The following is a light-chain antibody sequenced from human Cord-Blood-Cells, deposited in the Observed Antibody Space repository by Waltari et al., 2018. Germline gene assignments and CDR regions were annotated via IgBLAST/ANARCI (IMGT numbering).Light chain of an antibody. CDR1: RSDVGGYNY. J-gene: IGLJ1*01. V-gene: IGLV2-14*01. Sequence: QSALTHPASVSGSPGQSITISCNGTRSDVGGYNYVSWYQQHPGKAPKRMIYDVSNRPSGVSNRFSGSKSGNTASLTISGLQAEDEADYYCSSYTSSSTLYVFGTGTKVTVL. CDR2: DVS. CDR3: SSYTSSSTLYV.